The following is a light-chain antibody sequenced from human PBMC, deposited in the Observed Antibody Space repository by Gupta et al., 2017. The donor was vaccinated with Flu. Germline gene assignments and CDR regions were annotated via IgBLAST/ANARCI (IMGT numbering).Light chain of an antibody. CDR1: QSVSSSY. V-gene: IGKV3-20*01. J-gene: IGKJ2*01. CDR3: QHYGGSPLYT. CDR2: GAS. Sequence: EIVLTQSPGTLSLSPGERTTLSCRASQSVSSSYLAWYQQKPGQAPRLLIYGASTRATGIPDRSSGSGSGTDFTLTISRLEPEDFAVYYCQHYGGSPLYTFGQGTKLEIK.